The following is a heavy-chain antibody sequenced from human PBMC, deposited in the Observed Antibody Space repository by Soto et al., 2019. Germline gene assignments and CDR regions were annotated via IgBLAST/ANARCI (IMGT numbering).Heavy chain of an antibody. CDR3: ARDRGLLLGGGADY. J-gene: IGHJ4*02. Sequence: QVQLQESGPGLVKPSETLSLTCTVSGGSISSYYWSWIRQPPGKGLEWIGYIYYSGSTNYNPSLKSRVTISVDTSKNQFSLKLSSVTAADTAVYYCARDRGLLLGGGADYWGQGTLVTVSS. CDR2: IYYSGST. D-gene: IGHD3-22*01. V-gene: IGHV4-59*01. CDR1: GGSISSYY.